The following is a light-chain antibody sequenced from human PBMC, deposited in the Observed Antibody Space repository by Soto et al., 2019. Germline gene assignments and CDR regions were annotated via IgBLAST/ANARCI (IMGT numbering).Light chain of an antibody. V-gene: IGKV3-20*01. CDR3: QQYGSHGT. J-gene: IGKJ2*01. Sequence: EIVLTQSPGTLSLSPGERATLSCRASQSVSSSYLAWYQQKPGQAPRLIIYGASSRATGIPDRFSGSGSGTDFTLTISRLEPEDFAVYYCQQYGSHGTFGQGTKLEIK. CDR2: GAS. CDR1: QSVSSSY.